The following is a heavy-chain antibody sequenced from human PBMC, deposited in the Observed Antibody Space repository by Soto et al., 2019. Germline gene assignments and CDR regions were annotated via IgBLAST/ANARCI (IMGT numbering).Heavy chain of an antibody. J-gene: IGHJ6*02. V-gene: IGHV3-30*03. Sequence: LRLSCAASGFTFSSYGMHWVRQAPGKGLEWVAVISYDGSNKYYADSVKGRFTISRDNSKNTLYLQMNSLRAEDTAVYYCGRSSGPVYYYGMDVWGQGTTVTVSS. CDR3: GRSSGPVYYYGMDV. CDR2: ISYDGSNK. D-gene: IGHD6-13*01. CDR1: GFTFSSYG.